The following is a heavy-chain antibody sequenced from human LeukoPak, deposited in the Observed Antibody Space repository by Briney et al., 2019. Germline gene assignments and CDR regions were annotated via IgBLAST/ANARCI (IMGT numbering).Heavy chain of an antibody. CDR2: IKQDGSEK. J-gene: IGHJ4*02. CDR3: AREGRLAGADY. Sequence: PGGSLRLSCAASGFTFSSFWMSWVRQAPGKGLEWVANIKQDGSEKYYVDSVEGRFTISRDNARKSLYLQLNSVRAEDTAVYYCAREGRLAGADYWGQGTLVTVSS. D-gene: IGHD6-13*01. CDR1: GFTFSSFW. V-gene: IGHV3-7*01.